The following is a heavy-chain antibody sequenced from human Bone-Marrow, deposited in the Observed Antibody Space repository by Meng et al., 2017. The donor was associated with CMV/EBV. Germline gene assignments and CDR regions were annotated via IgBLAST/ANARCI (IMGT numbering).Heavy chain of an antibody. Sequence: GESLKISCAASGFTFSSYSMNWVRQAPGKGLEWVSYISSSSSTIYYADSVKGRFTISRDNAKNSLYLQMNSLRAEDTAVYYCVRGYYDSSGYYPQAPAVWGQGTLVTVSS. CDR3: VRGYYDSSGYYPQAPAV. J-gene: IGHJ4*02. CDR2: ISSSSSTI. D-gene: IGHD3-22*01. CDR1: GFTFSSYS. V-gene: IGHV3-48*04.